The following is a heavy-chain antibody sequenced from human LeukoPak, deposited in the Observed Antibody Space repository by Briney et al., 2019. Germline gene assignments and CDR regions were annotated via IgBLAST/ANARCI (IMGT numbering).Heavy chain of an antibody. CDR1: GYSFTNSW. CDR2: IYPGDSDT. Sequence: NRGEPPKISCKASGYSFTNSWIAWVRQMPGKNVEWRRIIYPGDSDTRYSPSFQGQVTISADKSINTAYLQWSSLKASDTAMYYCARRDSSSRDWFDPWGQGTLVTVSS. D-gene: IGHD6-13*01. J-gene: IGHJ5*02. CDR3: ARRDSSSRDWFDP. V-gene: IGHV5-51*01.